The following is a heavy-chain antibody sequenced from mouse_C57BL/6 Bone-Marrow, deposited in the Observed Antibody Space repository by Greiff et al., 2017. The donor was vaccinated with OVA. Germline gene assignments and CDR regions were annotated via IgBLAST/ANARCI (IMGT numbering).Heavy chain of an antibody. Sequence: VQLQQSGPELVKPGASVKIPCKASGYTFTDYNMDWVKQSHGKSLEWIGDINTNNGGTIYNQKFKGKATLTVDKSSSTAYMELRSLTSEDTAVYYCATSPLYYGRAWLAYWGQGTLVTVSA. CDR1: GYTFTDYN. D-gene: IGHD1-1*01. CDR2: INTNNGGT. J-gene: IGHJ3*01. CDR3: ATSPLYYGRAWLAY. V-gene: IGHV1-18*01.